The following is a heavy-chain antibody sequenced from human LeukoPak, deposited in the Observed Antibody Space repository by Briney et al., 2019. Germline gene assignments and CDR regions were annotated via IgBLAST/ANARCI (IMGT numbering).Heavy chain of an antibody. J-gene: IGHJ4*02. CDR2: INAGNGNT. Sequence: GSVKVSCKASGYTFINFAINWVRQAPGKRPEWVGCINAGNGNTKYSQKFQGRVTITRDTSASTAYMELSSLTSEDTAVYYCARGPRAAAYDYWGQGTLVTVSS. CDR3: ARGPRAAAYDY. D-gene: IGHD6-13*01. V-gene: IGHV1-3*01. CDR1: GYTFINFA.